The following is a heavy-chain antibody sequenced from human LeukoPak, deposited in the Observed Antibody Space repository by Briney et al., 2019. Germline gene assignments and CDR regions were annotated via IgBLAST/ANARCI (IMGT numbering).Heavy chain of an antibody. CDR3: AKGWFGESPGEYFDY. D-gene: IGHD3-10*01. CDR2: IRYDGSNK. V-gene: IGHV3-30*02. CDR1: GFTFSSYG. J-gene: IGHJ4*02. Sequence: GGSLRLSCAASGFTFSSYGMHWVRQAPGKGLEWVAFIRYDGSNKYYADSVKGRFTISRDNSKNTLYLQMNSLRAEYTAVYYCAKGWFGESPGEYFDYWGQGTLVTVSS.